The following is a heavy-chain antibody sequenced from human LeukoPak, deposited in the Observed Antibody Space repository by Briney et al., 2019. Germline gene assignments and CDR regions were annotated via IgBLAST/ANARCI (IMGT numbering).Heavy chain of an antibody. Sequence: ASVKVSCKASGYTFTGYYMHWVRQAPGQGLEWMGWINPNSGGTNYAQKFQGRVTMTRDTSISTAYMELSRLRSDDTAVYYCARMRVRVVPAAILGYWGQGTLVTVSS. D-gene: IGHD2-2*01. CDR3: ARMRVRVVPAAILGY. J-gene: IGHJ4*02. CDR1: GYTFTGYY. V-gene: IGHV1-2*02. CDR2: INPNSGGT.